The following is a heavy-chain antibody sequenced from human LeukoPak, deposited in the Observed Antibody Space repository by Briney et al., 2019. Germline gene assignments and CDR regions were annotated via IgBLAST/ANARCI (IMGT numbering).Heavy chain of an antibody. CDR2: ISSSSSYI. Sequence: GGSLRLSCAASGFTFSSYSMNRVRQAPGKGLEWVSSISSSSSYIYYADSVKGRFTISRDNAKNSLYLQMNSLRAEDTAVYYCARAKGSSSWYDYWGQGTLVTVSS. D-gene: IGHD6-13*01. J-gene: IGHJ4*02. V-gene: IGHV3-21*04. CDR3: ARAKGSSSWYDY. CDR1: GFTFSSYS.